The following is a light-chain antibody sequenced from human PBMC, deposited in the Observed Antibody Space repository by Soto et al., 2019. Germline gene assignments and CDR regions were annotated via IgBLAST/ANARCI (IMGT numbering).Light chain of an antibody. CDR3: KQSLQTPRT. Sequence: EIVMTQSPLALPVTPGEPASISCKSSQSLLHRNGDDHLDWYLQKPGQSPQLLIYMGSSRASGVPGRFSGSGSGTDFTLKISRVEAEDVGVYFCKQSLQTPRTFGQGTKLEIK. J-gene: IGKJ2*01. CDR1: QSLLHRNGDDH. CDR2: MGS. V-gene: IGKV2-28*01.